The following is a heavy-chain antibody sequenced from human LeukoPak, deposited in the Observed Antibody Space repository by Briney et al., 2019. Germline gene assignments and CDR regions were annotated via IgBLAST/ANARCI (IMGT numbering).Heavy chain of an antibody. CDR2: FDPEDGET. Sequence: ASVKVSCKVSGYTLTELSMDWVRQAPGKGLEWMGGFDPEDGETIYAQKFQGRVTMTEDTSTDTAYMELSSLRSEDTAVYYCATRLYYYNSSGFNGYWGQGTLVTVSS. CDR1: GYTLTELS. CDR3: ATRLYYYNSSGFNGY. J-gene: IGHJ4*02. D-gene: IGHD3-22*01. V-gene: IGHV1-24*01.